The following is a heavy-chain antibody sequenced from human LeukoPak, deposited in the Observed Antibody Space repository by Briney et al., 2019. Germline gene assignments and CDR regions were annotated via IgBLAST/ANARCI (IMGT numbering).Heavy chain of an antibody. CDR1: GGSITSYY. D-gene: IGHD6-19*01. CDR3: ARQSGWADAFDI. Sequence: SETLSLTCTVSGGSITSYYWSWIRQPPGKGLEWIGYIYYSGSTNYNPSLKSRLTISADTSKTQFSLRLSSVTAADTAVYYCARQSGWADAFDIWGQGTMVTVSS. J-gene: IGHJ3*02. V-gene: IGHV4-59*08. CDR2: IYYSGST.